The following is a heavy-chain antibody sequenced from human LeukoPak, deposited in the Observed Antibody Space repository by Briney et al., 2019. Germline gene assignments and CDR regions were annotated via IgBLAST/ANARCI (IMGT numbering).Heavy chain of an antibody. Sequence: SEALSLTCSVSGGYISSYYWSWIRQPAGKGLEWIGRIYASGSTNYNPSLKSQVTMSVDTSKNQISLKLSSVTAADTAVYYCARGGIAVSGADYWGQGTLVTVSS. CDR3: ARGGIAVSGADY. D-gene: IGHD6-19*01. CDR2: IYASGST. J-gene: IGHJ4*02. CDR1: GGYISSYY. V-gene: IGHV4-4*07.